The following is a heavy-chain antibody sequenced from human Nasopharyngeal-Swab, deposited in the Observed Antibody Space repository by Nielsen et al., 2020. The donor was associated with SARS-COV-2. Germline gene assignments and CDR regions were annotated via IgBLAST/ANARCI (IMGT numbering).Heavy chain of an antibody. D-gene: IGHD6-19*01. CDR2: ISWNSGRI. V-gene: IGHV3-9*01. CDR3: AKDLGIAVAGTGHDL. CDR1: GFSFDDYA. J-gene: IGHJ5*02. Sequence: GGSLRLSCAASGFSFDDYAMHWVRQAPGKGLEWVSGISWNSGRIDYADSVKGRFTISRDNAKNSLFLQMNSLRAEDTALYYCAKDLGIAVAGTGHDLWGQGTLVTVSS.